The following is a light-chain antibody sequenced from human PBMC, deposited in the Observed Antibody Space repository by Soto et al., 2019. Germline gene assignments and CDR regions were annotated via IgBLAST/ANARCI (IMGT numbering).Light chain of an antibody. J-gene: IGKJ2*01. V-gene: IGKV1-8*01. CDR1: QGISSY. CDR2: AAS. Sequence: IRMTQSPCSFSASTGERVTITCRASQGISSYIAWYQQKPGKAPKLLIYAASTCPSGVPSRFSGSGSGTDFTLTISCLQPEDFAVFYCQQYYSNPYIFGQGTKLEIK. CDR3: QQYYSNPYI.